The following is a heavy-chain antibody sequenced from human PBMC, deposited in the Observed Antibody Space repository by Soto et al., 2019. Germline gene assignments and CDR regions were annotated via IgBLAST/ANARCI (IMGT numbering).Heavy chain of an antibody. J-gene: IGHJ5*02. V-gene: IGHV3-30-3*01. CDR2: ISDAGSNK. Sequence: GVTRSLHWAAYVFTFSSYGMHWLRKARGKGLEWNTVISDAGSNKYYAGIVKSRFTISRENSKSTLYLQMNSLSAEDTAVYYCERENIPGVNGFDPQGQANLVTVPS. CDR3: ERENIPGVNGFDP. D-gene: IGHD3-10*01. CDR1: VFTFSSYG.